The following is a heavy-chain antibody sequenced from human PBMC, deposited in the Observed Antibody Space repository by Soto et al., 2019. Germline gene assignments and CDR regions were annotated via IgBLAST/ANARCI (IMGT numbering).Heavy chain of an antibody. CDR1: GFTFSSYG. Sequence: QVQLVESGGGVVQPGRSLRLSCAASGFTFSSYGMHWVRQAPGKGLEWVAVIWYDGSNKYYADSVKGRFTISRDNSKNTLYLQMTSLRAEDTAVYYCARDRAYVGSWYFDSWGQGTLVTVSS. V-gene: IGHV3-33*01. CDR3: ARDRAYVGSWYFDS. D-gene: IGHD6-13*01. CDR2: IWYDGSNK. J-gene: IGHJ4*02.